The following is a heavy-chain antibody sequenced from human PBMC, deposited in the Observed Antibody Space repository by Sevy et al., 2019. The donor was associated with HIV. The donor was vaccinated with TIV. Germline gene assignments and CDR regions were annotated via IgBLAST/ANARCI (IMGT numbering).Heavy chain of an antibody. CDR1: GGSITSLY. V-gene: IGHV4-59*08. J-gene: IGHJ4*02. CDR2: INYNGNI. D-gene: IGHD1-26*01. Sequence: SETLSLTCTVSGGSITSLYWNWIRQPPGKGLEWIANINYNGNINYNPSLKSRVTLSLDTSKNQFSLRLSSVTAADTAMYYCVGENAWGRGYSWGQGTLVTVSS. CDR3: VGENAWGRGYS.